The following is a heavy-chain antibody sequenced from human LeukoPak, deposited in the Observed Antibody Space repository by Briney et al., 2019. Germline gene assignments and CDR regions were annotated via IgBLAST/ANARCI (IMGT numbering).Heavy chain of an antibody. J-gene: IGHJ5*02. CDR2: IYYSGST. CDR1: GGSLSRYY. V-gene: IGHV4-59*01. Sequence: SETLSLTCTVSGGSLSRYYWSWIRQPPGRGLEWIGYIYYSGSTNYNPSLKSRVTISLDTSRNQFSLKLSSVTAADTAVYYCAGALGGYDRWSDPWGRGTLVTVSS. D-gene: IGHD5-12*01. CDR3: AGALGGYDRWSDP.